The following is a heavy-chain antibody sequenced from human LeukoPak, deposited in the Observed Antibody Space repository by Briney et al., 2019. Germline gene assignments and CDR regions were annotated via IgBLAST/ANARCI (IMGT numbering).Heavy chain of an antibody. D-gene: IGHD3-10*01. Sequence: PSETLSLTCAVYGGSFSGYYWSWIRQPAGKGLEWIGRIYTSGSTNYNPSLKSRVTISVDTSKNQFSLKLSSVTAADTAVYYCARDYYDAFDIWGQGTMVTVSS. CDR2: IYTSGST. CDR1: GGSFSGYY. V-gene: IGHV4-59*10. CDR3: ARDYYDAFDI. J-gene: IGHJ3*02.